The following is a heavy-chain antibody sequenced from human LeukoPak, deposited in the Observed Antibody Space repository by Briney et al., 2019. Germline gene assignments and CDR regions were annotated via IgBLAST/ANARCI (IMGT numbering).Heavy chain of an antibody. CDR1: GFTFNSYA. D-gene: IGHD6-13*01. J-gene: IGHJ4*02. Sequence: GGSLRLSCAASGFTFNSYAMHWVRQAPGKGLEWVAVISYDRSNKYYADSVKGRFTIPRDNSKNTLYLQMNSLRAEDTAVYYCTRVMVGAAAVYDYWGQGSLVTVSS. CDR2: ISYDRSNK. V-gene: IGHV3-30*04. CDR3: TRVMVGAAAVYDY.